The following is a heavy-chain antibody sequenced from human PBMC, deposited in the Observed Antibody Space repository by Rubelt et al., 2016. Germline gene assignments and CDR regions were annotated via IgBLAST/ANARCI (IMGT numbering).Heavy chain of an antibody. V-gene: IGHV3-33*01. CDR1: GLTLSSYG. D-gene: IGHD4-11*01. J-gene: IGHJ3*02. CDR3: ASAGVTTADAFDI. CDR2: IWYEGSNK. Sequence: GGVVQPGRPLRPSCAASGLTLSSYGMHGVRQAPGKGREGVAVIWYEGSNKYYADSVKGRFTISRDNSKNTLYLQMNSLRAEDTAVYYCASAGVTTADAFDIWGQGTMVTVSS.